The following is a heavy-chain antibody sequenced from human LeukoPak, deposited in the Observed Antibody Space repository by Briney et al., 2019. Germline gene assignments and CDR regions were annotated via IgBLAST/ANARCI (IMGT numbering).Heavy chain of an antibody. CDR1: GVTLSPYG. Sequence: PGQTLRLSCAASGVTLSPYGMHWVRQAPGKGLEWVAVISYEGGTQHYADSVKGRFIISRDNPRNTLYLQMNILRTEDTAEYYCAKEGTPQVSTWYDLWGQGTQVIVSS. CDR3: AKEGTPQVSTWYDL. CDR2: ISYEGGTQ. D-gene: IGHD3-10*01. V-gene: IGHV3-30*18. J-gene: IGHJ5*02.